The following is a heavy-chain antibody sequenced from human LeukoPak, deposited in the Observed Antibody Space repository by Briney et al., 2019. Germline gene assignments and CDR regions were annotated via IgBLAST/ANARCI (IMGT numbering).Heavy chain of an antibody. Sequence: SETLSDTCIVSLGSIISSISYWGSIRHPPGKGLEWFGSIYYSGITYYTPSLKGRVSISVDTSKNQCSLKLSSVTAADTAVYYCARAWWQQLGLFDTWGRGTLVTVSS. CDR3: ARAWWQQLGLFDT. D-gene: IGHD2-15*01. CDR1: LGSIISSISY. CDR2: IYYSGIT. J-gene: IGHJ5*02. V-gene: IGHV4-39*07.